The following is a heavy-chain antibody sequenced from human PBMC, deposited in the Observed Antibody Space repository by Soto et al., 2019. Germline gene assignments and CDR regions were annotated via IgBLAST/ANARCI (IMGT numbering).Heavy chain of an antibody. Sequence: EVQLVESGGGLVQPGGSLRLSCAASGFTFSSYSMNWVRQAPGKGLEWVSYISSSSSTIYYADSVKGRFTISRDNAKISLYLEMNGLRDEDAAVYYCARVRRYVNYSYGMDVWGQGTTVTVSS. J-gene: IGHJ6*02. CDR1: GFTFSSYS. V-gene: IGHV3-48*02. CDR3: ARVRRYVNYSYGMDV. CDR2: ISSSSSTI. D-gene: IGHD1-1*01.